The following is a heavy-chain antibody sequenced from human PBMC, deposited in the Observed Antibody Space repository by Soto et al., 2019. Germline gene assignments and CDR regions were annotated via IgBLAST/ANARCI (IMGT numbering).Heavy chain of an antibody. CDR3: TTGCGY. V-gene: IGHV3-15*07. Sequence: EVRLVESGGGLVQPEGSLILSCAASGFRFNNAWMTWVRQAPGKGLEWVGRIKPKTEGGTIDYAAPVKGRFTISRDDSKSTLTLQMNSLKTEDTAVYYCTTGCGYLGQGTLVTVSS. CDR1: GFRFNNAW. J-gene: IGHJ4*02. D-gene: IGHD2-21*01. CDR2: IKPKTEGGTI.